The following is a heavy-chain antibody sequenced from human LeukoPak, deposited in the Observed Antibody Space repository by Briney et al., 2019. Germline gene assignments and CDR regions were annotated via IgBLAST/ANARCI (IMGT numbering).Heavy chain of an antibody. V-gene: IGHV3-48*01. J-gene: IGHJ4*02. Sequence: GGSLRLSCAASGFTVGSNYMSWVRQAPGKGLEWVSYISSSSNTIYYADSVKGRFTISRDNAKNSLYLQMNSLRAEDTAVYYCARGDCSGGSCYLSLTTIDYWGQGTLVTVSS. CDR3: ARGDCSGGSCYLSLTTIDY. CDR1: GFTVGSNY. D-gene: IGHD2-15*01. CDR2: ISSSSNTI.